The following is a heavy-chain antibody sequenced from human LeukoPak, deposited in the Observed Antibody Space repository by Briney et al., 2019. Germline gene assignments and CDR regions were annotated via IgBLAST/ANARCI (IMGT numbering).Heavy chain of an antibody. Sequence: PSETLSLTCSVSGGSISTYYWSWIRQPPGKGLEWIGYIYYSGSTNYNLSLESRVTISVDTSKNHFSLKLNSVTAADTAVYYCARHAYGGNSDFQHWGQGTVVTVSS. J-gene: IGHJ1*01. D-gene: IGHD4-23*01. CDR2: IYYSGST. CDR1: GGSISTYY. CDR3: ARHAYGGNSDFQH. V-gene: IGHV4-59*08.